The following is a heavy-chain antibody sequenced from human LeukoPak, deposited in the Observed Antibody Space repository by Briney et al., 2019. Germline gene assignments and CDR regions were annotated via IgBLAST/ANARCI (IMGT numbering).Heavy chain of an antibody. Sequence: ASVTVSCTASGYTFTSYAMHWVRQAPGQRLEWMGWINAGNGNTNYAQKLQGRVTMTTDTSTSTAYMELRSLRSDDTAVYYCARVDSSSWYRIENFDYWGQGTLVTVSS. V-gene: IGHV1-3*01. CDR3: ARVDSSSWYRIENFDY. D-gene: IGHD6-13*01. J-gene: IGHJ4*02. CDR1: GYTFTSYA. CDR2: INAGNGNT.